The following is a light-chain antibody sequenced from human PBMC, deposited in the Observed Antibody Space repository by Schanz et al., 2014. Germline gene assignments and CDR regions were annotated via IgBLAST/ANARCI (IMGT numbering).Light chain of an antibody. V-gene: IGKV3-15*01. CDR3: QQFINYPLT. CDR1: QGVTSN. Sequence: EIVMTQSPATLSVSPGERGTLSCRASQGVTSNYLAWYQQKPGQAPRLLIYGASTRATGIPARFSGSGSGADFTLTISSLQPEDFATYYCQQFINYPLTFGGGTKVEIK. J-gene: IGKJ4*01. CDR2: GAS.